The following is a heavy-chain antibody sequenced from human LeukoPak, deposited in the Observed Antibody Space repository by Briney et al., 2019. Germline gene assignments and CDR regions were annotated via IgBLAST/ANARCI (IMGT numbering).Heavy chain of an antibody. CDR1: GYTFTDYY. CDR2: INPNSGGT. V-gene: IGHV1-2*02. D-gene: IGHD3-10*01. J-gene: IGHJ4*02. Sequence: ASVKVSCKASGYTFTDYYVHWVRQAPGQGLEWLGKINPNSGGTNYVRKFQGRVTMTRDTSITTAYMELTSLDSDDTAVYYCAKSRVSGSGSVGFWGQGTLVTVSS. CDR3: AKSRVSGSGSVGF.